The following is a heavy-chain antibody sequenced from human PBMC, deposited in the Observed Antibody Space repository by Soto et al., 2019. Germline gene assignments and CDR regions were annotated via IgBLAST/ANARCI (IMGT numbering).Heavy chain of an antibody. CDR3: AREEVGGGQGIYFDY. V-gene: IGHV1-69*13. CDR2: IIPIFGKA. CDR1: GGTFTSYD. D-gene: IGHD3-16*01. Sequence: SVKVSCKASGGTFTSYDISWVRQAPRQGLEWMGGIIPIFGKANYAQKFQGRVTITADESTSKAYMELSSLRSEDTAVYYCAREEVGGGQGIYFDYWGQGTLVTVSS. J-gene: IGHJ4*02.